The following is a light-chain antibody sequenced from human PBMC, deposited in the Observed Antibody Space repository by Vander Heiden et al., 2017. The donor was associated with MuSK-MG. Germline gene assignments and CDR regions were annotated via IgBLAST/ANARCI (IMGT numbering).Light chain of an antibody. J-gene: IGLJ2*01. CDR3: NSRDSSGNPS. CDR2: GKN. V-gene: IGLV3-19*01. Sequence: SSELTQDPAVSVALGQTVRITCHGDSLRSYYASWYQQKPGQAPVLVIYGKNNRPSGIPDRFSGSSSGNTASLTITGAQAEDEADYYCNSRDSSGNPSFGGGTKLTVL. CDR1: SLRSYY.